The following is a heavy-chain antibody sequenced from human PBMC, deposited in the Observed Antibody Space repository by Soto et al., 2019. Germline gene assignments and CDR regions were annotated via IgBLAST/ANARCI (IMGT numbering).Heavy chain of an antibody. V-gene: IGHV3-72*01. CDR1: GFAFSDHY. Sequence: GGSLRLSCAASGFAFSDHYMDWVRQAPGKGLEWVGRSRNKLNSYITEYAASVKGRFTISRDDSKSSLYLQMKSLISADTAVYYCARVPFVMTAIQGAYFDDWGQGTMVTVSS. J-gene: IGHJ4*02. CDR3: ARVPFVMTAIQGAYFDD. CDR2: SRNKLNSYIT. D-gene: IGHD2-21*02.